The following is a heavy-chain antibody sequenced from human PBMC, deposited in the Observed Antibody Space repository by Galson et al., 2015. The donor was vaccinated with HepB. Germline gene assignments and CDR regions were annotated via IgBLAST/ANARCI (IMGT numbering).Heavy chain of an antibody. CDR2: INPSGGST. V-gene: IGHV1-46*01. J-gene: IGHJ1*01. D-gene: IGHD2-2*01. Sequence: SVKVSCKASGYTFTSYYMHWVRQAPGQGLEWMGIINPSGGSTSYAQKFQGRVTMTRDTSTSTVYMELSSLRSEDTAVYYCAREDQGIVVVPAAPISVQHWGQGTLVTVSS. CDR3: AREDQGIVVVPAAPISVQH. CDR1: GYTFTSYY.